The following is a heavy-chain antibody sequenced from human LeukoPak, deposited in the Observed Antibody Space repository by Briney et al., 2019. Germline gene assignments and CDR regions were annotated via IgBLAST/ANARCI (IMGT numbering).Heavy chain of an antibody. D-gene: IGHD3-3*01. V-gene: IGHV3-15*01. CDR2: IKSKTDGGTT. CDR1: GFTFSSYW. Sequence: GGSLRLSCAASGFTFSSYWMHWVRQAPGKGLEWVGRIKSKTDGGTTDYAAPVKGRFTISRDDSKNTLYLQMNSLKTEDTAVYYCTTDLAPRITIFGVSDYWGQGTLVTVSS. J-gene: IGHJ4*02. CDR3: TTDLAPRITIFGVSDY.